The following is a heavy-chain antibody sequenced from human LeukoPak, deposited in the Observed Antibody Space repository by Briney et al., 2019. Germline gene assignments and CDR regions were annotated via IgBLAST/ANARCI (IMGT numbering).Heavy chain of an antibody. CDR2: INPNSGGT. CDR3: ARVRRYDSSGYLFQH. CDR1: GYTFTGYY. Sequence: ASVKVSCKASGYTFTGYYMHWVRQAPGQGLEWMGWINPNSGGTNYAQKFQGRVTMTRDTSISTAYMELSRLRSDDTAVYYCARVRRYDSSGYLFQHWGQGTLVTVSS. D-gene: IGHD3-22*01. V-gene: IGHV1-2*02. J-gene: IGHJ1*01.